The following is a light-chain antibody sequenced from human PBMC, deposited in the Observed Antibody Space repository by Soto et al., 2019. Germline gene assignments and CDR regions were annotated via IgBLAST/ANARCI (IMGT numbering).Light chain of an antibody. CDR3: QQRSYWPPT. V-gene: IGKV3-11*01. CDR1: QSVDTY. J-gene: IGKJ4*01. CDR2: DAS. Sequence: VLTQSPATLSLSPGTRATLSCRASQSVDTYLAWYQQKPGQAPRLLIYDASNRATDIPARFSGSGSGTDFTLTIGSLEPEDFAVYFCQQRSYWPPTFGGGTKVEIK.